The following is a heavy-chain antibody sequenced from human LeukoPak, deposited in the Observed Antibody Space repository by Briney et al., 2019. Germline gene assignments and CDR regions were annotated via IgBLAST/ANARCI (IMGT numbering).Heavy chain of an antibody. V-gene: IGHV3-21*01. CDR3: ASLHDIVVVPPATIDY. J-gene: IGHJ4*02. CDR1: GFTFSSYA. Sequence: PGGSLRLSCAASGFTFSSYAMSWGRQAPGKGLEWVSIISSSSDYIYYADSVKGRFTTSRDNAKNSLYLQMNSLRAEDTAVYYCASLHDIVVVPPATIDYWGQGTLVTVSS. D-gene: IGHD2-2*01. CDR2: ISSSSDYI.